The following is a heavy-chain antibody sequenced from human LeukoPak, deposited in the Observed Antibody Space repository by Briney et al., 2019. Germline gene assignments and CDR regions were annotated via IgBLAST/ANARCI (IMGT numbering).Heavy chain of an antibody. Sequence: ASVKVSCKASGYTYTSYDINWVRQATGQGLEWMGWMNPNSGNTGYAQKFQGRVTMTRNTSISTAYMELSSLRSEDTAVYYCARGVRYGSGSYYNAFAHNWFDPWGQGTLVTVSS. CDR1: GYTYTSYD. CDR2: MNPNSGNT. D-gene: IGHD3-10*01. J-gene: IGHJ5*02. V-gene: IGHV1-8*01. CDR3: ARGVRYGSGSYYNAFAHNWFDP.